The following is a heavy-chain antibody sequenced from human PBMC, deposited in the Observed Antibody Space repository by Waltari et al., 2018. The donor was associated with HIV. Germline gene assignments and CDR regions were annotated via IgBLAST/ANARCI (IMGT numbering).Heavy chain of an antibody. CDR3: APYYYISSRHYFDS. CDR2: INYSGNS. J-gene: IGHJ4*02. D-gene: IGHD3-16*01. V-gene: IGHV4-39*07. Sequence: QLPLQESGPGLVKPSEPLSLTCTVSGGSVGSRSTYWGWIRQPPGKGLEWIGSINYSGNSYYNPSLKSRVTISVDTSKNQLSLNLSSVTAADTAVYYCAPYYYISSRHYFDSWGQGTLVTVSS. CDR1: GGSVGSRSTY.